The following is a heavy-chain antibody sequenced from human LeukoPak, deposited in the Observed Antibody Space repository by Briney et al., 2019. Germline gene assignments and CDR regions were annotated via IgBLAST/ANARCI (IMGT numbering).Heavy chain of an antibody. CDR2: ISAYNGNT. CDR3: ARAVDDYVWGSYRYRGFDYFDY. CDR1: GYTFTSYG. V-gene: IGHV1-18*01. J-gene: IGHJ4*02. D-gene: IGHD3-16*02. Sequence: ASVKVSCKASGYTFTSYGISWVRQAPGQGLEWMGWISAYNGNTNYAQKLQGRVTMTTDTSTSTAYMELRSLRSDDTAVYYCARAVDDYVWGSYRYRGFDYFDYWGQGTLVTVSS.